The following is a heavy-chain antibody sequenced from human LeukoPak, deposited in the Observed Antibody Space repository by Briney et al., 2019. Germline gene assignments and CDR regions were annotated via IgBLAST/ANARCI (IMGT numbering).Heavy chain of an antibody. CDR1: GYTFTGYY. CDR3: ARDTMIVVVITENYYYYGMDV. J-gene: IGHJ6*02. D-gene: IGHD3-22*01. Sequence: ASVKVSCKASGYTFTGYYMHWVRQAPGQGLEWMGRINPNSGGTNYAQKFQGRVTMTTDTSTSTAYMELRSLRSDDTAVYYCARDTMIVVVITENYYYYGMDVWGQGTTVTVSS. V-gene: IGHV1-2*06. CDR2: INPNSGGT.